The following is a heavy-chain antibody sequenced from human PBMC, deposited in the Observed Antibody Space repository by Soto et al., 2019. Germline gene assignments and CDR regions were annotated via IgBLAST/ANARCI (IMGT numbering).Heavy chain of an antibody. D-gene: IGHD3-10*01. J-gene: IGHJ5*02. CDR1: GYTFIDYY. Sequence: QVQLVQSGAEVKKPGASVKVSCKASGYTFIDYYMHWVRQAPGEGFEWMGIINPSGGSTSYAQKFQXXVTMTRDTSTSTVDMELSSLRSEDTAVYSGARRGGGKWFDPWGQGTLVTVSS. CDR2: INPSGGST. V-gene: IGHV1-46*01. CDR3: ARRGGGKWFDP.